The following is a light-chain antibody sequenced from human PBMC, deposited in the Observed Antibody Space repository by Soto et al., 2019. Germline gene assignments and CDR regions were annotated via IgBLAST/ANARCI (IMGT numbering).Light chain of an antibody. CDR1: QVISSY. V-gene: IGKV1-39*01. CDR3: QQSYSTPRT. Sequence: DIQMTQSPSSLSASVGDRVTITCRASQVISSYLAWYQQKPGRAPKLLIYAASTLQSGVPSRFSGSGSGTDFTPTISSLQPEDFATYYCQQSYSTPRTFGQGTKV. CDR2: AAS. J-gene: IGKJ1*01.